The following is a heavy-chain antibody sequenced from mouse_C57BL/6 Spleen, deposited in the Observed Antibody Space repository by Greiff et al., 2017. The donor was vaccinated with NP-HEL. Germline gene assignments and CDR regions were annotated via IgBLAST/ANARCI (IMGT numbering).Heavy chain of an antibody. CDR3: AHYYGSRYWYFDV. V-gene: IGHV1-82*01. J-gene: IGHJ1*03. Sequence: QVHVKQSGPELVKPGASVKISCKASGYAFSSSWMNWVKQRPGKGLEWIGRIYPGDGDTNYNGKFKGKATLTADKSSSTAYMQLSSLTSEDSAVYFCAHYYGSRYWYFDVWGTGTTVTVSS. CDR2: IYPGDGDT. D-gene: IGHD1-1*01. CDR1: GYAFSSSW.